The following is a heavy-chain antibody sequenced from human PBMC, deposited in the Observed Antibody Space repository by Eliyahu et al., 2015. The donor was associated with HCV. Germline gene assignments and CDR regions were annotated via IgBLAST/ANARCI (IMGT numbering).Heavy chain of an antibody. CDR3: ARSLTMVRGGGYYGMDV. CDR2: IYTSGXX. Sequence: QVQLQESGPGLVKPSETLSLTCAVSGGSIXXXXWSWIRXPAGKGLEWIGRIYTSGXXNYNPSLKSRVTMSVDTSKNQFSLKLSSVTAADTAVYYCARSLTMVRGGGYYGMDVWGQGTTVTVSS. V-gene: IGHV4-4*07. D-gene: IGHD3-10*01. CDR1: GGSIXXXX. J-gene: IGHJ6*02.